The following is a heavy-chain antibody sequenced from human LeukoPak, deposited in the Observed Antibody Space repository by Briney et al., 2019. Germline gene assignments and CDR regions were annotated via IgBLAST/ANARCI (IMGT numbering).Heavy chain of an antibody. J-gene: IGHJ6*02. CDR1: GYTFTSYY. D-gene: IGHD4-17*01. CDR2: INPSGGST. Sequence: ASVKVSCKASGYTFTSYYMHWVRQAPGQGLEWMGIINPSGGSTSYAQKFQGRVTMTRDTSTSTVYMELSSLRSEDTAVYYCARDKDALRTKYYYYYYGMDVWGQGTTVTVSS. V-gene: IGHV1-46*01. CDR3: ARDKDALRTKYYYYYYGMDV.